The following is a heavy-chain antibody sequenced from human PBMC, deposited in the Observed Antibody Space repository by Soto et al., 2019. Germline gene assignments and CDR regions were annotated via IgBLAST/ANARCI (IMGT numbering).Heavy chain of an antibody. CDR2: MYYRGST. V-gene: IGHV4-30-4*01. D-gene: IGHD6-19*01. CDR1: GGSIRSGDNY. CDR3: AREAGNYYYSSAMDV. Sequence: QVQLQESGPGLVKPSQPLSLTCTVSGGSIRSGDNYWSWIRQHPGKGLEWIGYMYYRGSTNYNPSLRNLVTISVDTSKNQFSLTLTSVTAADTAVYYCAREAGNYYYSSAMDVSGLGTTVTVSS. J-gene: IGHJ6*02.